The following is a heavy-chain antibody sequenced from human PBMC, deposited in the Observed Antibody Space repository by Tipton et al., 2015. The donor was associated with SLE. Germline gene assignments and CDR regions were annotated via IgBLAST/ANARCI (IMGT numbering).Heavy chain of an antibody. CDR1: GGSISSYY. CDR2: IYYSGST. Sequence: TLSLTCTVSGGSISSYYWSWIRQPPGKGLEWIGYIYYSGSTNYNPSLKSRFTISVDTSKNQFSLKLSSVTAADTAVYYCARRLGSSGFDYWGQGTLVTVSS. CDR3: ARRLGSSGFDY. J-gene: IGHJ4*02. V-gene: IGHV4-59*08. D-gene: IGHD3-22*01.